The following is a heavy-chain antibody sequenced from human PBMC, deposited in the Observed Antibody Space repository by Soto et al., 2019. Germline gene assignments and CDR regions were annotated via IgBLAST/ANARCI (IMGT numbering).Heavy chain of an antibody. Sequence: GGSLRLSCEASRFLFSSYAMNWFRQAPGKGLEWVSSISSHGDTTYYAESVRGRFTISRDNSKNTRFLQMNSLRAGDTAVYFCARVHYDFWSGFPPTIWFHPWGQGTLVTVSS. CDR2: ISSHGDTT. CDR3: ARVHYDFWSGFPPTIWFHP. J-gene: IGHJ5*02. CDR1: RFLFSSYA. D-gene: IGHD3-3*01. V-gene: IGHV3-23*01.